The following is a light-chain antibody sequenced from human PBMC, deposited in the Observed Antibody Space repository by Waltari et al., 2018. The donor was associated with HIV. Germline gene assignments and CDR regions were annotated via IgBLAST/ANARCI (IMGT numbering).Light chain of an antibody. CDR1: KSLNSTY. V-gene: IGKV3-20*01. J-gene: IGKJ1*01. Sequence: EIELTQSPGTLSLSPGERATLACRASKSLNSTYLAWYQQQPGHTPRLLIYGASSRAIGIPDRFSGSGSGTDFTLTISRLEPGDFAVYYCHQYGSSPRTFGQGTKVDIK. CDR2: GAS. CDR3: HQYGSSPRT.